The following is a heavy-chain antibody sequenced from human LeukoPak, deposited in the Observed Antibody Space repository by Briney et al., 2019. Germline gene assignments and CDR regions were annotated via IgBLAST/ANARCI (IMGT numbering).Heavy chain of an antibody. V-gene: IGHV1-18*01. J-gene: IGHJ5*02. CDR3: ARDTSGWYPNWFDP. Sequence: ASVKVSCKASGYTFTSYGISWVRQAPGQGLEWMGWISAYNGNTNYAQKLQGRVTMTTDTSTSTAYMELRSLRSDDTAVYYCARDTSGWYPNWFDPWGQGTLVIVSS. CDR1: GYTFTSYG. CDR2: ISAYNGNT. D-gene: IGHD6-19*01.